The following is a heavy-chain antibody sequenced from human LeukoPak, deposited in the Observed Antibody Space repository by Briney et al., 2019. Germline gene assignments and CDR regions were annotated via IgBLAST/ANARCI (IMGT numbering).Heavy chain of an antibody. CDR2: IYPGDSDT. J-gene: IGHJ5*02. D-gene: IGHD2-2*01. CDR1: GYSFTNYW. V-gene: IGHV5-51*01. CDR3: ARRIVVVPAAKGWGYWFDP. Sequence: GESLKISCKGSGYSFTNYWIGWVRQMPGKGLEWMGIIYPGDSDTRYSPSFQGQVTISADKSISTAYLQWSSLKASDTAMYYCARRIVVVPAAKGWGYWFDPWGQGTLVTVSS.